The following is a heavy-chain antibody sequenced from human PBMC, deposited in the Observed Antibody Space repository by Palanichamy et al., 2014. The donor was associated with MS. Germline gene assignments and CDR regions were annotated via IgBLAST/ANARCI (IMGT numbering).Heavy chain of an antibody. CDR2: INPKSGGT. D-gene: IGHD6-6*01. V-gene: IGHV1-2*02. CDR3: ARSSSSPDSYFYAMDV. CDR1: GFTFTAYY. J-gene: IGHJ6*02. Sequence: VQLVQSGSEVKKPGASVKVSCKASGFTFTAYYMHWVRQAPGQGPQWMGWINPKSGGTNLAQSFQGRVTMTRDTSISTAYMEVSRLRSDDTAVYYCARSSSSPDSYFYAMDVWGQGAAVTVSS.